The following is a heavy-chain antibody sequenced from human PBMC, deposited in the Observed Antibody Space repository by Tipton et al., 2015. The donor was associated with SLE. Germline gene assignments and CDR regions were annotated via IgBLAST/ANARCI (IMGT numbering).Heavy chain of an antibody. CDR2: ISGYNDNS. Sequence: QLVQSGAEVKKPGASVTVSCQTSGYTFSDFGVNWVRQVPGQGLEWMGWISGYNDNSNYAQEFEGRFTMTTDTSTSTVYMELRSLRSDDTAMYYCTRYDPTNFFYFDYWGQGTLVTVSS. CDR3: TRYDPTNFFYFDY. CDR1: GYTFSDFG. V-gene: IGHV1-18*01. J-gene: IGHJ4*02. D-gene: IGHD1-1*01.